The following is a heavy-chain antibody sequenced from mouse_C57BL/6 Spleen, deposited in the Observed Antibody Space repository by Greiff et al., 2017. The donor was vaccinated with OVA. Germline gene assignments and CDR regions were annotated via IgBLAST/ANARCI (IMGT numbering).Heavy chain of an antibody. CDR2: IHPNSGST. CDR3: ARERGTTVVAPFDY. D-gene: IGHD1-1*01. CDR1: GYTFTSYW. Sequence: QVHVKQPGAELVKPGASVKLSCKASGYTFTSYWMHWVKQRPGQGLEWIGMIHPNSGSTNYNEKFKSKATLTVDKSSSTAYMQLSSLTSEDSAVYYCARERGTTVVAPFDYWGQGTTLTVSS. J-gene: IGHJ2*01. V-gene: IGHV1-64*01.